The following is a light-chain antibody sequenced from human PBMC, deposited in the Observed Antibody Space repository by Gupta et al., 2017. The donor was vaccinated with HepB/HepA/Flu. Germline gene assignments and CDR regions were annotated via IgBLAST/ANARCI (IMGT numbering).Light chain of an antibody. CDR2: GAS. Sequence: EIVLTQSPGPLSLSPGERATLSCRASQSVTRSYLAWYQQKPGQAPRLLIYGASSRATGLPDRFSGSGSGTDFTLTISRLEPEDFAVYYCQQYGSSPRTFGQGARVEIK. V-gene: IGKV3-20*01. CDR3: QQYGSSPRT. CDR1: QSVTRSY. J-gene: IGKJ1*01.